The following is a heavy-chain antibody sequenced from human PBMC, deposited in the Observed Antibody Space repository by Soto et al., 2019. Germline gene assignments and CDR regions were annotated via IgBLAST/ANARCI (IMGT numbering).Heavy chain of an antibody. CDR3: ASVPDY. CDR1: GGSISSGGYS. Sequence: QLQLQESGSGLVKPSQTLSLTCAVSGGSISSGGYSWSWIRQPPGKGLEWIGYIYHSGSTYYTPSLKSRVTVSVDRTKNQFSLKLGSVPGADTAVYYCASVPDYWGQGTLVTGSS. CDR2: IYHSGST. V-gene: IGHV4-30-2*01. J-gene: IGHJ4*02.